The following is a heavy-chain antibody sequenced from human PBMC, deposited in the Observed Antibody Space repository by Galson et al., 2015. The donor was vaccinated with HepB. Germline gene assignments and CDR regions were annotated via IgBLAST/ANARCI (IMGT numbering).Heavy chain of an antibody. D-gene: IGHD6-19*01. J-gene: IGHJ6*02. CDR3: ARGSGWYDYYYGMDV. V-gene: IGHV3-13*01. CDR1: GFTFSNAW. Sequence: SLRLSCAASGFTFSNAWMSWVRQAPGQGLEWVSAIGTAGDTYYPGSVKGRFTISRENAKNSLYLQMNSLRAGDTAVYYCARGSGWYDYYYGMDVWGQGTTVTVSS. CDR2: IGTAGDT.